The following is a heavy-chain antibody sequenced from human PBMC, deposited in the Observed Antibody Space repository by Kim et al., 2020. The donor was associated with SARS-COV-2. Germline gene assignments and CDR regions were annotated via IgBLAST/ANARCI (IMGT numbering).Heavy chain of an antibody. J-gene: IGHJ4*02. CDR1: GFTFSSYA. CDR2: ISGSGGST. CDR3: AKNDFLTMIVVVITGIDY. D-gene: IGHD3-22*01. Sequence: GGSLRLSCAASGFTFSSYAMSWVRQAPGKGLEWVTAISGSGGSTYYEDSVKGRFTISRDNSKNTLYLQMNSLRAEDTAVYYCAKNDFLTMIVVVITGIDYCGQETLVTVSS. V-gene: IGHV3-23*01.